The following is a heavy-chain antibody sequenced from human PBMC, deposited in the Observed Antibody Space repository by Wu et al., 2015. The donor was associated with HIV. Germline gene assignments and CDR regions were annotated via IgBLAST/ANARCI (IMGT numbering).Heavy chain of an antibody. CDR2: IIPIFGTA. CDR1: GGTFSSYA. Sequence: QVQLVQSGAEVKKPGSSVKVSCKASGGTFSSYAISWVRQAPGQGLEWMGRIIPIFGTANYAQKFQGRVTITTDESTSTAYMELSSLRSRRHGLYYCAKEYKMQAAGISCFTGDQGTLVTVLL. V-gene: IGHV1-69*05. D-gene: IGHD6-13*01. CDR3: AKEYKMQAAGISCFT. J-gene: IGHJ4*02.